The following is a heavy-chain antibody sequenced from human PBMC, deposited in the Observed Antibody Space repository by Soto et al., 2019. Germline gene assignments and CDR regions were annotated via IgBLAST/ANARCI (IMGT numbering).Heavy chain of an antibody. V-gene: IGHV3-23*01. D-gene: IGHD1-7*01. CDR3: AKDQHNWNYARFDP. Sequence: HPGGSLRLSCAASGFTFSSYAMSWVRQAPGKGLEWVSAISGSGGSTYYADSVKGRFTISRDNSKNTLYLQMNSLRAEDTAVYYCAKDQHNWNYARFDPWGQGTLVTVSS. CDR1: GFTFSSYA. J-gene: IGHJ5*02. CDR2: ISGSGGST.